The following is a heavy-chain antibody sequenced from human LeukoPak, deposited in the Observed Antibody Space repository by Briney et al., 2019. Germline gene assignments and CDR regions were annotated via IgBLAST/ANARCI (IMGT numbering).Heavy chain of an antibody. D-gene: IGHD3-3*01. CDR2: IKQDGSEK. V-gene: IGHV3-7*01. CDR3: ARVRFLERSQYYFDY. Sequence: SGGSLRLSCAASEFTFNIYWMSWVRQAPGKGLEWVANIKQDGSEKYYVDSVEGRFTISRDNAKNSLYLQMNSLRAEDTAMYYCARVRFLERSQYYFDYWGQGTLVIVSS. J-gene: IGHJ4*02. CDR1: EFTFNIYW.